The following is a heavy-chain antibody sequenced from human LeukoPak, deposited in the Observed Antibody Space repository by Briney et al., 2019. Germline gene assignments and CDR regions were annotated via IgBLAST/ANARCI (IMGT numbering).Heavy chain of an antibody. Sequence: PSETLSLTCAVYGGSFSGYYWSWIRQPPGKGLEWIGEINHSGSTNYNPSLKSRVTISVDTSKNQFSLKLSSVTAADTAVYYCARVGWLQTREAFDIWGQGTMVTVSS. CDR2: INHSGST. CDR3: ARVGWLQTREAFDI. CDR1: GGSFSGYY. V-gene: IGHV4-34*01. J-gene: IGHJ3*02. D-gene: IGHD5-24*01.